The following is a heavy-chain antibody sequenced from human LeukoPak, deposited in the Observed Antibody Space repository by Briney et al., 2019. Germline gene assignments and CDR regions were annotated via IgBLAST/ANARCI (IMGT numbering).Heavy chain of an antibody. V-gene: IGHV3-9*01. CDR1: GFTFDDYA. CDR2: ISWNSGSI. D-gene: IGHD1-26*01. Sequence: GGSLRLSCAASGFTFDDYAMHWVRQGPGKGLEWVSGISWNSGSIDYAESVKGRFTISRDNAKNSLYLQMNSLRPEDTAFYYCAKGTGRYWTFFDYWGRGTLVTVSS. CDR3: AKGTGRYWTFFDY. J-gene: IGHJ4*02.